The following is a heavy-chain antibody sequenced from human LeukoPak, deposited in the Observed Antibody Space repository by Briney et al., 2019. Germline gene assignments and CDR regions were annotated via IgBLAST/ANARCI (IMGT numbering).Heavy chain of an antibody. Sequence: SETLSLTCTVSGGSISSYYWSWIRQPPGRGLEWIGEINHSGSTNYNPSLKSRVTISVDTSKNQFSLKLSSVTAADTAVYYCAGRTYYYDSSGYPASYWGQGTLVTVSS. J-gene: IGHJ4*02. D-gene: IGHD3-22*01. CDR3: AGRTYYYDSSGYPASY. V-gene: IGHV4-34*01. CDR2: INHSGST. CDR1: GGSISSYY.